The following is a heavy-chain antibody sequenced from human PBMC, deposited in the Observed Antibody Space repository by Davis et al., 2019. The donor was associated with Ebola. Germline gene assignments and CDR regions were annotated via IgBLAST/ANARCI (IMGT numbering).Heavy chain of an antibody. CDR3: ARASPYCSSTSCYVGGY. V-gene: IGHV3-23*01. J-gene: IGHJ4*02. CDR2: ISDSGVGT. CDR1: GFTFSTYA. Sequence: GESLKISCAASGFTFSTYAMSWVRQAPGKGLEWVSSISDSGVGTYYADSVKGRFTISRDNSKNTLYLQMNSLRAEDTAVYYCARASPYCSSTSCYVGGYWGQGTLVTVSS. D-gene: IGHD2-2*01.